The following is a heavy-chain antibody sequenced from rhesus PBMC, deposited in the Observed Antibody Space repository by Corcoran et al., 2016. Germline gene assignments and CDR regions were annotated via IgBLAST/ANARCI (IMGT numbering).Heavy chain of an antibody. CDR1: GGSLSSSY. J-gene: IGHJ4*01. Sequence: QLQLQESGPGLVKPSETLSVTCAVSGGSLSSSYWRGIRQAPGKGLEWIGYTYVSGSSTNYNPSLQRRVTLSVDTSKNQLSLKLSSVTTADTAVYYCARFGYSYSYLYFDYWGQGVLVTVSS. V-gene: IGHV4-169*01. CDR2: TYVSGSST. D-gene: IGHD5-36*02. CDR3: ARFGYSYSYLYFDY.